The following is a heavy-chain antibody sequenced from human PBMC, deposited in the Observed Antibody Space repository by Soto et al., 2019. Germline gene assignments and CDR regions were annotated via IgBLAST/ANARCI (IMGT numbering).Heavy chain of an antibody. Sequence: QITLKESGPPLVKPTQTLTLTCTFSGFSLSTSGVGVVWLRQPPGKALEWLALVYWDDDKRYSPSLNSRLTITQDTSKNQVVLTMNNMDHVDTATYYCAHSSSRWPLGYWGQGALVTVSS. CDR1: GFSLSTSGVG. D-gene: IGHD4-17*01. V-gene: IGHV2-5*02. CDR3: AHSSSRWPLGY. CDR2: VYWDDDK. J-gene: IGHJ4*02.